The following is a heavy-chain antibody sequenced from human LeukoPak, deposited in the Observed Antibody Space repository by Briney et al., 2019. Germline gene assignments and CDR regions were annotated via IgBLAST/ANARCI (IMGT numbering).Heavy chain of an antibody. CDR2: ISSSSTI. D-gene: IGHD4-23*01. Sequence: GGSLRLSCAASGFTFSSYSMNWVRQAPGKGLEWVSYISSSSTIYYADSVKGRFTISRDNAKNSLYLQMNSLRDEDTAVYCCAKGDYGGTLDLDYWGQGTLVTVSS. CDR3: AKGDYGGTLDLDY. V-gene: IGHV3-48*02. CDR1: GFTFSSYS. J-gene: IGHJ4*02.